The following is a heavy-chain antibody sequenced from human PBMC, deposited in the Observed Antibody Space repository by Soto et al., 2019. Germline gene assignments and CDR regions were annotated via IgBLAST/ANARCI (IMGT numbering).Heavy chain of an antibody. CDR2: ITPVFGTP. CDR1: GGTFRTTA. V-gene: IGHV1-69*01. CDR3: ARRGLVITDFDYGLDV. Sequence: QVHLVQSGAEVKKPGSSVKVSCKISGGTFRTTAISWVRQAPGQGLEWMGEITPVFGTPDYAQKFQGRIAITADESKSTVYMDLSSLRSDDTAVYYCARRGLVITDFDYGLDVWGQGTTVNVTS. J-gene: IGHJ6*02. D-gene: IGHD3-9*01.